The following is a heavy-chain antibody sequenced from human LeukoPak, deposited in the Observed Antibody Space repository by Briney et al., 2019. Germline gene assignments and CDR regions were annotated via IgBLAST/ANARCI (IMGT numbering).Heavy chain of an antibody. CDR3: ARGDSSGWYVNY. CDR1: GFTFGSYA. Sequence: GGSLRLSCAASGFTFGSYAMSWVRQAPGKGLEWVSGISASGGSTYYADSVKGRFTISRDNSKNTLYLQMNSLRAEDTAVYYCARGDSSGWYVNYWGQGTLVTVSS. D-gene: IGHD6-19*01. J-gene: IGHJ4*02. V-gene: IGHV3-23*01. CDR2: ISASGGST.